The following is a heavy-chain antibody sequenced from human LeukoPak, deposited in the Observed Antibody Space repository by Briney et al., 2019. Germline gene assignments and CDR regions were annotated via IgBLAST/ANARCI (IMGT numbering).Heavy chain of an antibody. CDR1: GGSISSGIYA. J-gene: IGHJ3*02. CDR2: IYISGST. D-gene: IGHD3-22*01. V-gene: IGHV4-61*02. CDR3: ARARNYYDSSDYYSEGDAFDI. Sequence: SETLSLTCTVSGGSISSGIYAWGWIRQPAGKGLEWIGRIYISGSTKYNPYRKSRVTISVDTTKNQVSRKLSSVTAADTAVYSCARARNYYDSSDYYSEGDAFDIWGQGTMVTVSS.